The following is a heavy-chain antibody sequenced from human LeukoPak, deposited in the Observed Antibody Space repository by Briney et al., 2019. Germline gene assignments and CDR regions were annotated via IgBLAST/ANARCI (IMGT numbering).Heavy chain of an antibody. D-gene: IGHD6-13*01. CDR2: IYYSGST. Sequence: PSETLSLTCTVSGGSISSYYWSWIRQPPGKGLEWIGYIYYSGSTNYNPSLKSRVTISVDTSKNQFSLKLSSVTAADTAVYYCARTLWYSSSWYFDYWGQGTLVTVSS. V-gene: IGHV4-59*08. CDR1: GGSISSYY. J-gene: IGHJ4*02. CDR3: ARTLWYSSSWYFDY.